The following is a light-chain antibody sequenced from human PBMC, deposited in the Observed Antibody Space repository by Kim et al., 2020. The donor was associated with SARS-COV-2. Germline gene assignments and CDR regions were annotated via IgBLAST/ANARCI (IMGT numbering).Light chain of an antibody. V-gene: IGKV3-15*01. Sequence: EIVMTQSPDTLSVSPGERATLSCRASQSVSSNLAWYQQKPGQAPRLLIYGASTRATGIPGRFSGSGSGTEFTLTISSLQSEDFAVYYCQQYSHWPLTFGGGTKLEI. CDR1: QSVSSN. J-gene: IGKJ4*01. CDR2: GAS. CDR3: QQYSHWPLT.